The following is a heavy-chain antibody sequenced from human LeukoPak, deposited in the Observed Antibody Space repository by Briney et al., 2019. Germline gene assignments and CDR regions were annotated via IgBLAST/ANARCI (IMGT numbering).Heavy chain of an antibody. CDR1: GGSISSGSYY. J-gene: IGHJ3*02. CDR2: IYTSGST. D-gene: IGHD6-19*01. V-gene: IGHV4-61*02. Sequence: PSQTLSLTCTVSGGSISSGSYYWSWTRQPAGKGLEWIGRIYTSGSTNYNPSLKSRVTISVDTSKNQFSLKLSSVTAADTAVYYCARAEYSSGPREDAFDIWGQGTMVTVSS. CDR3: ARAEYSSGPREDAFDI.